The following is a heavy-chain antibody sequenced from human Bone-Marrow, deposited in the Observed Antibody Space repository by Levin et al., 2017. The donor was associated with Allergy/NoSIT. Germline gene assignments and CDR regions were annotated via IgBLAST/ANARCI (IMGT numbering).Heavy chain of an antibody. CDR3: ARGMVVKGDVFDI. V-gene: IGHV1-18*01. Sequence: ASVKVSCKASGYTFTSYGISWVRQAPGQVLDWMGFINPYNGNTKYLQKLQGRVIMTTDTSTSTAYMELRSLRSDDTAVYYCARGMVVKGDVFDIWGQGTMVTVSS. CDR2: INPYNGNT. CDR1: GYTFTSYG. J-gene: IGHJ3*02. D-gene: IGHD2-15*01.